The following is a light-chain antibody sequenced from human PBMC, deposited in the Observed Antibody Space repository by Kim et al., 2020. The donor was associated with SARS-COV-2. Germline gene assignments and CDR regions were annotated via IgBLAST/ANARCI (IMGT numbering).Light chain of an antibody. V-gene: IGLV2-8*01. Sequence: QPALTQFPSASGSPGQSVTISCTGTSSDVGGYNCVSWYQQHPGKAPKLMIYEVNKRPSGVPDRFSGSKSGNTASLTVSGLQAEDEADYYCSSYAGFNNYVFGTGTKVTVL. CDR3: SSYAGFNNYV. CDR2: EVN. J-gene: IGLJ1*01. CDR1: SSDVGGYNC.